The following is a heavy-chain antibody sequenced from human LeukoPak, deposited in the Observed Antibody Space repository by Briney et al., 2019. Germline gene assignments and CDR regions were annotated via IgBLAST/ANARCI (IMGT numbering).Heavy chain of an antibody. CDR2: ISYDGSNK. Sequence: PGRSLRLSCVASGFTFRNYGMHWVRQAPGKGLEWVAVISYDGSNKYYADSVKGRFTISRDNAKNSMYLQMNSLRAEDRAVYYCARNKRGDNWGQGALVTVSS. D-gene: IGHD1/OR15-1a*01. CDR3: ARNKRGDN. V-gene: IGHV3-30*03. CDR1: GFTFRNYG. J-gene: IGHJ4*02.